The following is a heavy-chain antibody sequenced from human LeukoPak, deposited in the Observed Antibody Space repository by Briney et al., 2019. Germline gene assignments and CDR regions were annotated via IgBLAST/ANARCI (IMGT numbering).Heavy chain of an antibody. CDR2: IYFTGST. CDR1: GASISNYINSQY. D-gene: IGHD1/OR15-1a*01. V-gene: IGHV4-59*01. Sequence: KSSETLSLTCTVSGASISNYINSQYWSWIRQPPGKGLEWIGYIYFTGSTNYNPSLKSRVTISVDTSMNQFSLRLSSVTAADTAIYYCARGTSPISFAFVFDYWGQGTLVTVSS. CDR3: ARGTSPISFAFVFDY. J-gene: IGHJ4*02.